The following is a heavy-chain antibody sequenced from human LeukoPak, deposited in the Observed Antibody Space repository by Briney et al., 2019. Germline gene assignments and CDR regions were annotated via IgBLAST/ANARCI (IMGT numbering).Heavy chain of an antibody. CDR3: ARDRATTVTKSFAFDI. V-gene: IGHV1-69*05. Sequence: SVKVSCKASGGTFSSYAISWVRQAPGQGLEWMGGIIPIFGTANYAQKFQGRVTITTDESTSTAYMELSSLRSEDTAVYYCARDRATTVTKSFAFDIWGQGTMVTVSS. J-gene: IGHJ3*02. D-gene: IGHD4-17*01. CDR2: IIPIFGTA. CDR1: GGTFSSYA.